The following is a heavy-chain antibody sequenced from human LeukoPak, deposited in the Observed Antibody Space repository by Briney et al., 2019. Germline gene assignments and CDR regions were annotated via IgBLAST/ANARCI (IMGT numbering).Heavy chain of an antibody. D-gene: IGHD1-26*01. J-gene: IGHJ4*02. CDR2: IWHDGNIK. CDR1: GLTLSGHG. CDR3: ARVWANSGNYYGEDY. V-gene: IGHV3-33*01. Sequence: GGSLRLSCAASGLTLSGHGMHWVRQAPGKGLEWVAIIWHDGNIKYYADSVKGRFIVSRDNYKNTVFLQMNSLRAEDTAVYYCARVWANSGNYYGEDYWGQGTLVTVSS.